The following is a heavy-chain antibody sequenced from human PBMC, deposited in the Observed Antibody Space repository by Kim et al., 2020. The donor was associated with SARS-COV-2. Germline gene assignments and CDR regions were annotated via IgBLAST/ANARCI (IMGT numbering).Heavy chain of an antibody. CDR3: ARTRCITIFGVVIKKISRESDHYYYYGMDV. V-gene: IGHV3-48*03. D-gene: IGHD3-3*01. CDR2: ISSSGSTI. J-gene: IGHJ6*02. Sequence: GSLRLSCAASGFTFSSYEMNWVRQAPGKGLEWVSYISSSGSTIYYADSVKGRFTISRDNAKNSLYLQMNSLRAEDTAVYYCARTRCITIFGVVIKKISRESDHYYYYGMDVWGQGTTVTVSS. CDR1: GFTFSSYE.